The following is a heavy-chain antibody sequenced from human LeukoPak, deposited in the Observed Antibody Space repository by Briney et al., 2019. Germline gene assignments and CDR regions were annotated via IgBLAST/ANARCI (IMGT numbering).Heavy chain of an antibody. D-gene: IGHD3-16*02. CDR3: ARYVWGSYPTFEDY. Sequence: LRLSCAASGFTFSDYYMSWIRQPPGKGLEWIGYISYSGSTNYNPSLKSRVTISVDTSKNHFSLKLSSVTAADTAVYYCARYVWGSYPTFEDYWGQGTLVTVSS. CDR1: GFTFSDYY. CDR2: ISYSGST. V-gene: IGHV4-59*01. J-gene: IGHJ4*02.